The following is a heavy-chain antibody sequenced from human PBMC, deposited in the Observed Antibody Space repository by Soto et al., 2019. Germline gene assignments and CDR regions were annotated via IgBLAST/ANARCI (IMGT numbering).Heavy chain of an antibody. J-gene: IGHJ4*02. CDR2: ISSSSSTT. D-gene: IGHD6-19*01. CDR1: GLTFSSFS. CDR3: ARGFFGTIVVAGRGAY. V-gene: IGHV3-48*02. Sequence: EVQLVESGGGLVQPGGSKRLSCIASGLTFSSFSMNWVRQAPGKGLEWVAYISSSSSTTYYADSVKGRFTISRDNAKNSLYLQMNSLRDEDTAVYYCARGFFGTIVVAGRGAYWGQGTLVTVSS.